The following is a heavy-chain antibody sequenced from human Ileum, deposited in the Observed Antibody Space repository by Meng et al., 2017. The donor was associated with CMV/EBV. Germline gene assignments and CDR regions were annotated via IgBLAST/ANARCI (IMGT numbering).Heavy chain of an antibody. CDR3: VKSGRGPKYYFDY. CDR2: ISPIFRTS. V-gene: IGHV1-69*12. Sequence: VQLVHAGVEAKKPGSSARASGEVSGGTFSSNAISWVRHAPGQGLEWMGVISPIFRTSNYAQKFQRRLTITAAESTSTAYMELSSLTSGDTAVYYCVKSGRGPKYYFDYWGQGTLVTVSS. CDR1: GGTFSSNA. J-gene: IGHJ4*02. D-gene: IGHD5-12*01.